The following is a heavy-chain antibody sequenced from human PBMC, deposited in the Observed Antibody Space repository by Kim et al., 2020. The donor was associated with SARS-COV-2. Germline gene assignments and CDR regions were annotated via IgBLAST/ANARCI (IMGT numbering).Heavy chain of an antibody. V-gene: IGHV3-9*01. CDR2: ISRNSNNR. J-gene: IGHJ6*02. CDR1: GFDFEDFP. Sequence: GGSLRLSCAASGFDFEDFPMHWVRQVPGKGLEWVSCISRNSNNRAYADSVKGRFIISRDNAKKSLYLEMNALRTEDTALYYCARDIKWRDYGYGMDVWGQGTTVTVSS. CDR3: ARDIKWRDYGYGMDV. D-gene: IGHD4-17*01.